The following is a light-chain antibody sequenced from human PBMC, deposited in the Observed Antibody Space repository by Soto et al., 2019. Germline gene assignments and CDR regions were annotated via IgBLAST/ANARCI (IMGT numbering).Light chain of an antibody. V-gene: IGKV3-20*01. CDR1: QSISSSY. CDR2: GAS. CDR3: QQYASSPNT. J-gene: IGKJ1*01. Sequence: EIVLTQSPGTLSLSPGGRATLSCRASQSISSSYLAWYQQKPGQAPRLLIYGASSRATGIPDRFSGSGSGTDFTLTISRLEPEDFAVYYCQQYASSPNTFGPGTKVDIK.